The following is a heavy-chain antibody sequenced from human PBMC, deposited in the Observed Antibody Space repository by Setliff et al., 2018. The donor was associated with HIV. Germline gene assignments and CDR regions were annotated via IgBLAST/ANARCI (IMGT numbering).Heavy chain of an antibody. CDR3: GRGSHGTSWTDY. Sequence: PSETLSLTCTVSGGSITASHWSWIRQPAGKGLEWIGYIYKSGSTNYKASLKNRVTISADTSKNQFSLKLRSVTAADTAVYYCGRGSHGTSWTDYWGQGTLVTVSS. J-gene: IGHJ4*02. CDR2: IYKSGST. V-gene: IGHV4-59*08. D-gene: IGHD6-13*01. CDR1: GGSITASH.